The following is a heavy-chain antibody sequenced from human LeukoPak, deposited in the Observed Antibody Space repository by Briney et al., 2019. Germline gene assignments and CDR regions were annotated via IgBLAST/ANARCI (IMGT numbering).Heavy chain of an antibody. Sequence: SETLSLTCAVSGGSFSSYYWTWIRQPPGKGLEWIGYIDHGGSTNYNPSLRSRVSISSDTSKIQFSLELTSVTAADTAVYYCARLKATVSIHAYFDSWGQGTLVTVSS. J-gene: IGHJ4*02. CDR2: IDHGGST. CDR1: GGSFSSYY. V-gene: IGHV4-59*01. D-gene: IGHD4-17*01. CDR3: ARLKATVSIHAYFDS.